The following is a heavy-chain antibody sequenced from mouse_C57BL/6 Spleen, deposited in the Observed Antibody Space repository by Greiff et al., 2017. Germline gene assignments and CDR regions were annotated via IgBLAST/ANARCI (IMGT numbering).Heavy chain of an antibody. CDR1: GFTFSSYA. CDR2: ISDGGSYT. Sequence: EVQGVESGGGLVKPGGSLKLSCAASGFTFSSYAMSWVRQTPEKRLEWVATISDGGSYTYYPDNVKGRFTISRDNAKNNLYLQMSHLKSEDTAMYYCARGNYYGTLFDYWGQGTTLTVSS. J-gene: IGHJ2*01. CDR3: ARGNYYGTLFDY. D-gene: IGHD1-1*01. V-gene: IGHV5-4*01.